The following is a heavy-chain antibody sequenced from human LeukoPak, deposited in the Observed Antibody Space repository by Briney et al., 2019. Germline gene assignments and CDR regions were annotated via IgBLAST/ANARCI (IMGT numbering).Heavy chain of an antibody. D-gene: IGHD1-1*01. CDR1: GGSISSYY. J-gene: IGHJ3*02. CDR3: ARSGTPRAFDI. V-gene: IGHV4-59*01. Sequence: SETLSLTCTASGGSISSYYWSWIRQPPGKGLEWIGYIYYSGSTNYNPSLKSRVTISVDTSKNQFSLKLSSVTAADTAVYYCARSGTPRAFDIWGQGTMVTVSS. CDR2: IYYSGST.